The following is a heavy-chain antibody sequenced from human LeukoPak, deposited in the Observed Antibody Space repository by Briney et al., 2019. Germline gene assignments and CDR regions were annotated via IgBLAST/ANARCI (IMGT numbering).Heavy chain of an antibody. CDR2: IIPIFGTA. Sequence: SVKVSCKASGYTFTSYGISWVRQAPGQGLEWMGGIIPIFGTANYAQKFQGRVTITADESTSTAYMELSSLRSEDTAVYYCARVLRDGYNRHFDYWGQGTLVTVSS. CDR3: ARVLRDGYNRHFDY. D-gene: IGHD5-24*01. V-gene: IGHV1-69*13. J-gene: IGHJ4*02. CDR1: GYTFTSYG.